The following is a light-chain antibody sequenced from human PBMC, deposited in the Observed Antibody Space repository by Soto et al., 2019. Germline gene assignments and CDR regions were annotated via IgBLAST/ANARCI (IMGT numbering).Light chain of an antibody. V-gene: IGLV1-40*01. J-gene: IGLJ3*02. CDR1: SSYIGAGYH. CDR3: QSYDSSLSGSV. CDR2: GNS. Sequence: QSVLTQPPSVSGAPGQRVTISCTGSSSYIGAGYHVHWYQQPPGTAPKLLIYGNSNRPSGVPDRFSGSKSGTSASLAITGLQAEDEADYYCQSYDSSLSGSVFGGGTKLTVL.